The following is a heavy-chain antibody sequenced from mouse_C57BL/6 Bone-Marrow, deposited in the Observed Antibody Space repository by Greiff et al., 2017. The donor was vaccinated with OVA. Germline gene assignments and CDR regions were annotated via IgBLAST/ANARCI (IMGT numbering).Heavy chain of an antibody. V-gene: IGHV1-19*01. J-gene: IGHJ2*01. CDR2: INPYNGGT. D-gene: IGHD2-1*01. CDR3: ARHYGNYEGY. CDR1: GYTFTDYY. Sequence: EVHLVESGPVLVKPGASVKMSCKASGYTFTDYYMNWVKQSHGKSLEWIGVINPYNGGTSYNQKFKGKATLTVDKSSSTAYMELNSLTSEDSAVYYCARHYGNYEGYWGQGTTLTVSS.